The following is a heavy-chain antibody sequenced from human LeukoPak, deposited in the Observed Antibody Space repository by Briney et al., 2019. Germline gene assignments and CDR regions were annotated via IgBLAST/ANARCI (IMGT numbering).Heavy chain of an antibody. CDR1: GFTFSSYS. CDR2: ISSSSSYI. Sequence: PGGSLRLSCAASGFTFSSYSMNWVRQAPGKGLEWVSSISSSSSYIYYADSLKGRFTISRDNAKNSLYLQMNSLRAEDTAVYYCARDAPICGGNCYIQYWGQGTLVIASS. CDR3: ARDAPICGGNCYIQY. D-gene: IGHD2-21*02. V-gene: IGHV3-21*01. J-gene: IGHJ4*02.